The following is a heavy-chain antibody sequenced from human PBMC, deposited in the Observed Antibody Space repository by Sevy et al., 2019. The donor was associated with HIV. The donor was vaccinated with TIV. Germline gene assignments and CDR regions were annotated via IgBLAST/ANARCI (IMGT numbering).Heavy chain of an antibody. J-gene: IGHJ3*02. D-gene: IGHD5-12*01. CDR1: GYTFTSYD. CDR2: MNPNSGNT. CDR3: ARGGYSGYDFLHDI. V-gene: IGHV1-8*01. Sequence: ASVKVSCKASGYTFTSYDINWVRQATGQGLEWMGGMNPNSGNTGYAQKFQGRVTMTRNNSISTAYMELRSLRSEDTAVYYCARGGYSGYDFLHDIWGQGTMVTVSS.